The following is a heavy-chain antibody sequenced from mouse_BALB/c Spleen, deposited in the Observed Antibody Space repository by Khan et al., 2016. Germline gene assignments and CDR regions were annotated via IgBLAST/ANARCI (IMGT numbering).Heavy chain of an antibody. CDR3: ARPEVRRFAY. CDR2: INPDSSTI. J-gene: IGHJ3*01. D-gene: IGHD2-14*01. CDR1: GFDFSRYW. V-gene: IGHV4-1*02. Sequence: EVKLLESGGGLVQPGGSLKLSCAASGFDFSRYWMSWVRQAPGKGLEWIGEINPDSSTINYTPSLKDKFIISRDNAKNTLYLQMSKVRSEDTALYYCARPEVRRFAYWGQGTLVTVSA.